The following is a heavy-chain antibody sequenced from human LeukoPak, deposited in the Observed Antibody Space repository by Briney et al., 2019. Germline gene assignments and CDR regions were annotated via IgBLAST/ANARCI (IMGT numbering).Heavy chain of an antibody. D-gene: IGHD6-13*01. CDR3: TSSPAYSSSWEAIDN. CDR1: GFTFSNYD. J-gene: IGHJ4*02. Sequence: GGSLRLTCAASGFTFSNYDMHWVRQAAGKGLEWVSAIGTAGDTYYSASVRGRFTISRENARNSLFLQMSGLSAGDTAVYYCTSSPAYSSSWEAIDNWGQGTLVTVSS. CDR2: IGTAGDT. V-gene: IGHV3-13*01.